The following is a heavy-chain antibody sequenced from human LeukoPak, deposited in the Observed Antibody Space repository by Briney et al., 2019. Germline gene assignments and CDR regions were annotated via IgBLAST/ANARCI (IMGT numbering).Heavy chain of an antibody. CDR1: GFTFSNAW. V-gene: IGHV3-30-3*01. J-gene: IGHJ6*02. Sequence: PGASLRLSCEASGFTFSNAWMSWVRQAPGQGLEWVAFISYDGSNTNYADSVKGRFTMTRDKSTNTPYMQMNSLRAEDTAVYYCARAKGSLLLFGELLSYGMDVWGQGTTVTVSS. D-gene: IGHD3-10*01. CDR3: ARAKGSLLLFGELLSYGMDV. CDR2: ISYDGSNT.